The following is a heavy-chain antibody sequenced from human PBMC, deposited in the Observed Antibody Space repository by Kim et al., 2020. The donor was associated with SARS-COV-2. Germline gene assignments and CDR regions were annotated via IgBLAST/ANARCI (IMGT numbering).Heavy chain of an antibody. CDR1: GFTFRNAW. J-gene: IGHJ4*02. V-gene: IGHV3-15*01. Sequence: GGSLRLSCVGSGFTFRNAWMSWIRQAPGKGLEWVGRIKSNPDGGTTVYAAPVKGRFTISRDDSNTTVYLQMNSLKTEDSAVYYCATDVHRDISTGWTSYFDDWGQGTLVTVSS. CDR2: IKSNPDGGTT. D-gene: IGHD3-9*01. CDR3: ATDVHRDISTGWTSYFDD.